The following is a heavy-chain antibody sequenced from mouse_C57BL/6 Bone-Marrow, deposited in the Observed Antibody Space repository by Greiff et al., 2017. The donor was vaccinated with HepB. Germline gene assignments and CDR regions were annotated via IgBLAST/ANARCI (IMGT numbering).Heavy chain of an antibody. J-gene: IGHJ2*01. V-gene: IGHV1-82*01. CDR3: ARSRDYYYGSSYYFDY. CDR2: IYPGDGDT. D-gene: IGHD1-1*01. CDR1: GYAFSSSW. Sequence: VKLQESGPELVKPGASVKISCKASGYAFSSSWMNWVKQRPGKGLEWIGRIYPGDGDTNYNGKFKGKATLTADKSSSTAYMQLSSLTSEDSAVYFCARSRDYYYGSSYYFDYWGQGTTLTVSS.